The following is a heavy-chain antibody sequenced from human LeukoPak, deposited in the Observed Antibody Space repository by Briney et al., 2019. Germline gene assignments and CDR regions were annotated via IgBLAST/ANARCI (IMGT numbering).Heavy chain of an antibody. Sequence: ASVKVSCKASGYTFTSYDINWVRQATGQGLEWMGWMNPNSGNTGYAQKFQGRVTMTRNTSISTAYMELSSLRSEDTAVYYCARVPSCYYDSSGYYDYWGQGTLVTVSS. V-gene: IGHV1-8*01. CDR3: ARVPSCYYDSSGYYDY. CDR1: GYTFTSYD. J-gene: IGHJ4*02. D-gene: IGHD3-22*01. CDR2: MNPNSGNT.